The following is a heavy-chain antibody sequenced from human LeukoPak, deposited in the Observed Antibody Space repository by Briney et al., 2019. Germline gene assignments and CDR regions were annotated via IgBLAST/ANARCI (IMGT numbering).Heavy chain of an antibody. CDR2: IIPIFSTA. CDR3: ARVSDCGGDCYFFDY. CDR1: GGTFSSYA. D-gene: IGHD2-21*02. Sequence: SVKVSCKASGGTFSSYAISWVRQAPGQGLELIGGIIPIFSTANYAQKFQGRVTITTDESTSTAYMELSSLRSEDTAVYYCARVSDCGGDCYFFDYWGQGTLVTVSS. J-gene: IGHJ4*02. V-gene: IGHV1-69*05.